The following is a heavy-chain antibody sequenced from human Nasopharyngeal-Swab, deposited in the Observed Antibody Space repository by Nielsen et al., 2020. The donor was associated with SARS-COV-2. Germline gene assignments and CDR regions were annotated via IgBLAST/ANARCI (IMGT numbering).Heavy chain of an antibody. V-gene: IGHV3-33*01. D-gene: IGHD4-17*01. CDR1: GFTFSSYG. CDR2: IWYDGCNK. J-gene: IGHJ6*02. Sequence: GESLKISCAASGFTFSSYGMHWVRQAPGKGLEWVAVIWYDGCNKYYADSVKGRFTISRDNSKTTLYLQMNSLRAEDTAVYYCAGGQGTVTTYYYYGMDVWGQGTTVTVSS. CDR3: AGGQGTVTTYYYYGMDV.